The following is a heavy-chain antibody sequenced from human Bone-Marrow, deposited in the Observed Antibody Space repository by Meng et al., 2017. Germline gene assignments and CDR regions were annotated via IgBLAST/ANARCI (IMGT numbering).Heavy chain of an antibody. CDR2: IKQDGSEK. J-gene: IGHJ3*02. V-gene: IGHV3-7*01. D-gene: IGHD3-22*01. Sequence: GESLKISCAASGFTFSSYWMSWVRQAPGKGLEWVANIKQDGSEKYYVDSVKGRFTISRDNAKNSLYLQMNSLRAEDTAVYYCARDVSQTYYYDSSGYSAFDIWGQGTMVTVSS. CDR3: ARDVSQTYYYDSSGYSAFDI. CDR1: GFTFSSYW.